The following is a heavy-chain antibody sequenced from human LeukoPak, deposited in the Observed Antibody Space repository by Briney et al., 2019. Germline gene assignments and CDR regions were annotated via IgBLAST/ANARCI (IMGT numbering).Heavy chain of an antibody. J-gene: IGHJ4*02. Sequence: GGTLTLSCAASGFTFSSYWMSWLGQAPGKGLEWVANIKQDGSEKYYVDSVKGRFTISRDNAKNSLYLQTNSLRAEDTAVYYCARDSLTYYDFWSGYQAFDYWGQGTLVTVSS. CDR3: ARDSLTYYDFWSGYQAFDY. V-gene: IGHV3-7*01. CDR1: GFTFSSYW. D-gene: IGHD3-3*01. CDR2: IKQDGSEK.